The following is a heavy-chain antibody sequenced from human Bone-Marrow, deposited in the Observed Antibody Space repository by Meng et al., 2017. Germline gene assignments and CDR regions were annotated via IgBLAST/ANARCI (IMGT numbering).Heavy chain of an antibody. CDR2: FHHSGTT. CDR3: AASSGWYRIDS. Sequence: KPWGPLSVPGGAHGASVSLGYGLAWVRQPPGKGLEWIGEFHHSGTTNYNPSLRSRVTISVDTSKNQFSLRLTSVTAADTAVYYCAASSGWYRIDSWGQGTLVTVSS. CDR1: GASVSLGYG. J-gene: IGHJ4*02. D-gene: IGHD6-19*01. V-gene: IGHV4-4*02.